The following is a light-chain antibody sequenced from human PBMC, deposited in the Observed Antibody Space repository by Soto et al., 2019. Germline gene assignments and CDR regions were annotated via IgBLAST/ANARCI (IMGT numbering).Light chain of an antibody. CDR2: DAS. CDR3: QQRGNWPFT. CDR1: QSVSSY. J-gene: IGKJ3*01. V-gene: IGKV3-11*01. Sequence: EIVLTQSPATLSLSPGETATLSCRASQSVSSYLAWYRQKPGQPPRLLIYDASNRATGIPVRFSGSGSGTDFTLIISSLEPEDFAVYYCQQRGNWPFTFGPGTKVEI.